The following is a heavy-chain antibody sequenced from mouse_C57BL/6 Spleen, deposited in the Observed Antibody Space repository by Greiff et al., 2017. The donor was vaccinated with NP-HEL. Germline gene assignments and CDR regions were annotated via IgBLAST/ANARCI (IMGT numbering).Heavy chain of an antibody. V-gene: IGHV1-26*01. Sequence: EVQLQQSGPELVKPGASVKISCKASGYTFTDYYMNWVKQSHGKSLEWIGDINPNNGGTSYNQKFKGKATLTVDKSSSTAYLERRSLTSEDSAVYYCARGIITTVVASVDYWGQGTTLTVSS. D-gene: IGHD1-1*01. J-gene: IGHJ2*01. CDR1: GYTFTDYY. CDR2: INPNNGGT. CDR3: ARGIITTVVASVDY.